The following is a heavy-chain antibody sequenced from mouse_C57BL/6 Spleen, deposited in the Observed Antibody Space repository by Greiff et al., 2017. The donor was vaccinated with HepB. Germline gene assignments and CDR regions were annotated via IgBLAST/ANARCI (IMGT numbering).Heavy chain of an antibody. CDR3: TLNYGSSYEYYFDY. CDR2: IRNKANNHAT. D-gene: IGHD1-1*01. Sequence: DVKLQESGGGLVQPGGSMKLSCAASGFTFSDAWMDWVRQSPEKGLEWVAEIRNKANNHATYYAESVKGRFTISRDDSKSSVYLQMNSLRAEDTGIYYCTLNYGSSYEYYFDYWGQGTTLTVSS. CDR1: GFTFSDAW. J-gene: IGHJ2*01. V-gene: IGHV6-6*01.